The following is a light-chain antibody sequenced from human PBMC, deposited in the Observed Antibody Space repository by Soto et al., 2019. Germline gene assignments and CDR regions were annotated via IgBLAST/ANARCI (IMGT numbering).Light chain of an antibody. CDR3: AAWDDSLSGS. CDR2: RNN. J-gene: IGLJ2*01. Sequence: QPVLTQPPSASGTPGQRVTNSCSGSSSNIGSNYVYWYQQLPGTAPKLLIYRNNQRPSGVPDRFSGSKSGTSASLAISGLRSEDEADYYCAAWDDSLSGSFGGGTKLTVL. V-gene: IGLV1-47*01. CDR1: SSNIGSNY.